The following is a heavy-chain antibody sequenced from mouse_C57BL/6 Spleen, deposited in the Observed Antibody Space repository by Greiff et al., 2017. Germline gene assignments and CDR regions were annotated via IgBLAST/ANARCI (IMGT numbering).Heavy chain of an antibody. Sequence: EVKLMESGGGLVQPKGSLKLSCAASGFSFNTYAMNWVRQAPGKGLEWVARIRSKSNNYATYYADSVKDRFTISRDDSESMLYLQMNNLKTEDTAMYYCVRHRADDYESWFAYWGQGTLVTVSA. CDR2: IRSKSNNYAT. J-gene: IGHJ3*01. D-gene: IGHD2-4*01. CDR3: VRHRADDYESWFAY. V-gene: IGHV10-1*01. CDR1: GFSFNTYA.